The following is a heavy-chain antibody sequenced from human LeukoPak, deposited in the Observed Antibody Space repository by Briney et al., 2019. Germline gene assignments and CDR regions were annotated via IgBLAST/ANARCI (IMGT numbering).Heavy chain of an antibody. CDR1: GFSLSTSGVG. V-gene: IGHV2-5*02. D-gene: IGHD2-8*01. CDR3: AHALNPCNFDY. Sequence: SGPTLVKPTQTLTLTCFISGFSLSTSGVGVGWIRQPPGKALEWLALIYWDDDKRYSPSLRSRLSTTKDTSKNQVVLTLTNMDPVDTATYYCAHALNPCNFDYWGRGTLVTVSS. J-gene: IGHJ4*02. CDR2: IYWDDDK.